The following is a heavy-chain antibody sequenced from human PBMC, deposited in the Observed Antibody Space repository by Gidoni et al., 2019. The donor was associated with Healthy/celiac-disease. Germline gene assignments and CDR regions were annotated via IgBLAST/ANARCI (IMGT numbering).Heavy chain of an antibody. Sequence: QLQLQESGPGLVKPSETLSLTCTVSGGSISSSSYYWGWIRQPPGKGLEWIGSIYYSGSTYYNPSLKSRVTISVDTSKNQFSLKLSSVTAADTAVYYCARVPAYCGGDCWTHQNDDAFDIWGQGTMVTVSS. J-gene: IGHJ3*02. V-gene: IGHV4-39*07. CDR3: ARVPAYCGGDCWTHQNDDAFDI. CDR2: IYYSGST. D-gene: IGHD2-21*02. CDR1: GGSISSSSYY.